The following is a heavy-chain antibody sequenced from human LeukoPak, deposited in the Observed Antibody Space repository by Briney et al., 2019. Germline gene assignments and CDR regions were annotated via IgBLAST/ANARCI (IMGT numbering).Heavy chain of an antibody. CDR2: IYTSGST. CDR1: GGSISSYY. CDR3: ARQRRGNLGYCSGGSCYSSFDY. V-gene: IGHV4-4*07. Sequence: ASETLSLTCTVSGGSISSYYWSWIRQPAGKGLEWIGRIYTSGSTNYNPSLKSRVTISVDTSKNQFSLKLSSVTAADTAVYYCARQRRGNLGYCSGGSCYSSFDYWGQGTLVTVSS. D-gene: IGHD2-15*01. J-gene: IGHJ4*02.